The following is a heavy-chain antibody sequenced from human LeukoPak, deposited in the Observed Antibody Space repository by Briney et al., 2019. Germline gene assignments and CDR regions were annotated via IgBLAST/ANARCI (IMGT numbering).Heavy chain of an antibody. CDR2: IWYDGSNK. CDR1: GFTFSSYG. Sequence: GGSLRLSCAPSGFTFSSYGVHWVRQAPGKGLEWVAVIWYDGSNKYYADSVKGRFTISRDNSKNTLYLQMNSLRAEDTAVYYCARDHGSGYLDYWGQGTLVTVSS. CDR3: ARDHGSGYLDY. V-gene: IGHV3-33*01. J-gene: IGHJ4*02. D-gene: IGHD3-3*01.